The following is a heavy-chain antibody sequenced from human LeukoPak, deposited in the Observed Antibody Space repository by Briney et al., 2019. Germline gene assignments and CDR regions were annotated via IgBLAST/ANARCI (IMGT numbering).Heavy chain of an antibody. CDR2: VSGSGGYT. Sequence: GGSLRLSCAASGFTFSSYAMSWVRQAPGKGLEWVSSVSGSGGYTYYAGSVKGRFTISRDNSKNTLYLQMNSLRAEDTAIYYRAKDRPNYYDSSGHYYRRDGDYWGQGTLSPSPQ. V-gene: IGHV3-23*01. CDR3: AKDRPNYYDSSGHYYRRDGDY. J-gene: IGHJ4*02. D-gene: IGHD3-22*01. CDR1: GFTFSSYA.